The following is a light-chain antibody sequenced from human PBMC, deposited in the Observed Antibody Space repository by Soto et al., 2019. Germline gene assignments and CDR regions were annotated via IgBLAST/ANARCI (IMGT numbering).Light chain of an antibody. CDR1: QSIANY. CDR2: AAF. V-gene: IGKV1-39*01. CDR3: QQSYAIPQT. Sequence: DIQMPQSPSSLSASLGGRATIPCRTTQSIANYLNGYQKKPGKAPNLLIYAAFSLQNGVPSRFSGSRSGTEFTLTVNTLQPEDFATYYCQQSYAIPQTFGQGTKVDI. J-gene: IGKJ1*01.